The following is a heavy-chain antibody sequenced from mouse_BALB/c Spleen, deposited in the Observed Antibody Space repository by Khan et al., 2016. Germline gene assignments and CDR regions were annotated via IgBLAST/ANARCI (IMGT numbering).Heavy chain of an antibody. D-gene: IGHD1-1*01. J-gene: IGHJ3*01. V-gene: IGHV1-87*01. CDR3: ARGGSSYSSSAY. CDR1: GYTFTSYW. Sequence: QVQLQQSGAELARPGASVKLSCKASGYTFTSYWMQWVKQRPGQGLEWIGTIYPGDGDTRYTQKFKGKATLTADKSSSTAYMQLSSLSSEDFAAYYCARGGSSYSSSAYWGQGTLVTVSA. CDR2: IYPGDGDT.